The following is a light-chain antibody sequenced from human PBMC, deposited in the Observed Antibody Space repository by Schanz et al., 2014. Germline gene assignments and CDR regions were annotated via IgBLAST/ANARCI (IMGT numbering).Light chain of an antibody. V-gene: IGLV2-14*03. CDR1: SSDVGGYNY. J-gene: IGLJ2*01. CDR3: SSHTIDFTV. Sequence: QSALTQPASVSGSPGQSITISCTGTSSDVGGYNYVSWYQQYPGKAPKLMIYDVSDRPSGVSNRFSGSKSGNTASLTISGLQAEDEALYYCSSHTIDFTVFGGGTKLTVL. CDR2: DVS.